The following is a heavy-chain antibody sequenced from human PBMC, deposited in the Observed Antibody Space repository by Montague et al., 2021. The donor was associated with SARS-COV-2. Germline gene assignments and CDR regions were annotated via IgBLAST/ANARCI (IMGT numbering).Heavy chain of an antibody. CDR2: ISGSGSSA. J-gene: IGHJ4*02. D-gene: IGHD5-18*01. CDR1: GFTFSSYA. Sequence: SLRLSCAASGFTFSSYAMSWVRQAPGKGLEWVSAISGSGSSAYYADSVKGRFTISRDNSKNTLYLQMNSLRAEDTAVYYCAKGDVDTAMAFEYWGQGTLATVSS. V-gene: IGHV3-23*01. CDR3: AKGDVDTAMAFEY.